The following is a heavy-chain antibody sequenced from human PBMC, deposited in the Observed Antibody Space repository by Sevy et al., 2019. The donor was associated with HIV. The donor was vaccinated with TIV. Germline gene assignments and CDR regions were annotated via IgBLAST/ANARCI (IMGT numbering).Heavy chain of an antibody. V-gene: IGHV3-9*01. CDR2: ISWNSDSI. CDR1: GFTFDEYA. J-gene: IGHJ3*02. CDR3: EKDTPARACAFVI. Sequence: GGSLRLSCAASGFTFDEYAMHWVRQAPGKGLEWVSGISWNSDSIGYGDSVKGRFTLSRDNAKNSLYLQMNSLRAEDTALYHCEKDTPARACAFVIWGQGTMVTVSS.